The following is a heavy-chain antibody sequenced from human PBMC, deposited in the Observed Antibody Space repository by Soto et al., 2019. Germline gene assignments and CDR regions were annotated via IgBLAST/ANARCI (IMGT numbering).Heavy chain of an antibody. CDR3: ATRDTGRVY. J-gene: IGHJ4*02. CDR2: SHQSGNT. V-gene: IGHV4-4*02. CDR1: GVSISSHDW. Sequence: QVQLQESGPGLVKPSGTLSLTCAVSGVSISSHDWWTWVRQPPGKGLEWIGESHQSGNTHYNSSLESRFTISLDKSKNQLSLQLTSVTVADTAVYYCATRDTGRVYWGQGTLVTVSS. D-gene: IGHD5-18*01.